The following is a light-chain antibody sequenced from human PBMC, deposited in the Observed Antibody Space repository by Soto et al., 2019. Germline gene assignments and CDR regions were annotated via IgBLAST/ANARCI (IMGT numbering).Light chain of an antibody. CDR1: QSIATY. CDR2: AAS. Sequence: DIQMTQSPSSLSASVGDRVTITCRASQSIATYLHWYQQKPGKAPKLLTYAASSLLSGVPSRFSGSGSGTDFSPTTCTLPTEDFATDACQQCYCSPFTFSPRTKVDI. V-gene: IGKV1-39*01. J-gene: IGKJ3*01. CDR3: QQCYCSPFT.